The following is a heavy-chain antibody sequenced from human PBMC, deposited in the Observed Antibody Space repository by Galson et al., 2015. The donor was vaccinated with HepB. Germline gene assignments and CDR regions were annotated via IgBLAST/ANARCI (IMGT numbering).Heavy chain of an antibody. CDR2: ISSSSSYI. CDR1: GFTFSSYS. V-gene: IGHV3-21*01. J-gene: IGHJ4*02. D-gene: IGHD3-22*01. CDR3: ASSGWYYYDSSGYYSPLGY. Sequence: SLRLSCAASGFTFSSYSMNWVRQAPGKGLEWVSSISSSSSYIYYADSVKGRFTISRDNAKNSLYLQMNSLRAEDTAVYYCASSGWYYYDSSGYYSPLGYWGQGTLVTVSS.